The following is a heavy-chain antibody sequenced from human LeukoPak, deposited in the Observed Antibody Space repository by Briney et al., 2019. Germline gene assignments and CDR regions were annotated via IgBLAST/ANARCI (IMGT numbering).Heavy chain of an antibody. CDR2: INPQTGDA. J-gene: IGHJ2*01. V-gene: IGHV1-2*02. CDR3: AKDFAGQGFDV. Sequence: ASVKVSCKASGYTFTVYNMQWVRQAPGRGLEWMGYINPQTGDAHYGGKFKGRVTMTRDTSIDTAYMELSRLTSDDTAVYYCAKDFAGQGFDVWGPGSLVTVSS. CDR1: GYTFTVYN.